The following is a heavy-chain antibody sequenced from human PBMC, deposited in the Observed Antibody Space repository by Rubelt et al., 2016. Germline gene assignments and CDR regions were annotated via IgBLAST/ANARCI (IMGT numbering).Heavy chain of an antibody. CDR2: IKSKTDGGTT. Sequence: VQLVESGGGVVQPGRSLRLSCAASGFTFSNAWMSWVRQAPGKGLEWVGRIKSKTDGGTTDYAAPVKGRFTISRDYSKNTLYLQMNSLKTEDTAVYYCTTDTLGYYYYMDVWGKGTTVTVSS. J-gene: IGHJ6*03. CDR1: GFTFSNAW. D-gene: IGHD3-16*01. V-gene: IGHV3-15*01. CDR3: TTDTLGYYYYMDV.